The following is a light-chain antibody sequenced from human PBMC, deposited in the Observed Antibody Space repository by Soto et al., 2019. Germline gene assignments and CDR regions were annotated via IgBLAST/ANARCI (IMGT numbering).Light chain of an antibody. CDR2: GAS. Sequence: EIAMTQSPGTLSVSPGERATLSCRASQNVNTNLAWYQQKPRQAPRLLMYGASTRATGIPARFSGSGSGTELTLTISILQPEDFAVYYCQQYNTLNTFGQGTKLEIK. V-gene: IGKV3-15*01. CDR1: QNVNTN. J-gene: IGKJ2*01. CDR3: QQYNTLNT.